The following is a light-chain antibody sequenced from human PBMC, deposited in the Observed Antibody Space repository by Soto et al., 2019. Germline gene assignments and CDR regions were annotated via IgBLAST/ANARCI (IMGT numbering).Light chain of an antibody. CDR1: KSDIGVYDF. Sequence: QSALTQPPSASGSPGQSVTISCTGTKSDIGVYDFVSWYQHHPGKAPRLIIYEVVQLPSGVPDRLSGSKSGNTASLTVSGLQAADEADYFCKSYAGSNTYVFGSGTKLTVL. J-gene: IGLJ1*01. CDR3: KSYAGSNTYV. CDR2: EVV. V-gene: IGLV2-8*01.